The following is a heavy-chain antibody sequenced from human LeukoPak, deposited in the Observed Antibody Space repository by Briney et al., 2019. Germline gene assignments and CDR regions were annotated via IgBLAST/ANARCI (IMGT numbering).Heavy chain of an antibody. J-gene: IGHJ5*02. Sequence: ASVKVSCKASGYTFTSYDINWVRQATGQGLEWMGWINPNSGVTNYAQKFQGRVTMTRGTSISTAYMELSRLRSDDTAVYYCARDLSWGIRLWLGEGFNPWGQGTRVTVSS. CDR2: INPNSGVT. D-gene: IGHD5-18*01. CDR1: GYTFTSYD. CDR3: ARDLSWGIRLWLGEGFNP. V-gene: IGHV1-2*02.